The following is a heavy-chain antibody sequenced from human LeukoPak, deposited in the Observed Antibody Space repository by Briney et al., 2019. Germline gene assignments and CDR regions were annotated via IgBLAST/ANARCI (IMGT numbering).Heavy chain of an antibody. CDR2: INPNSGGT. D-gene: IGHD6-19*01. Sequence: PGTSVKVSCKASGYTFTGYYMHWVRQAPGQGLEWMGWINPNSGGTNYAQKFQGRVTMTRDTSISTAYMELSRLRSDDTAVYYCARDDNNLLAVASDPNYYYYGMDVWGQGTTVTVSS. CDR3: ARDDNNLLAVASDPNYYYYGMDV. J-gene: IGHJ6*02. CDR1: GYTFTGYY. V-gene: IGHV1-2*02.